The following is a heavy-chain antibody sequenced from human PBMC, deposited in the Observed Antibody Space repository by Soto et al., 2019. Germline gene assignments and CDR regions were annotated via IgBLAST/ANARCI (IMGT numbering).Heavy chain of an antibody. D-gene: IGHD6-19*01. Sequence: GGSLRLSCVASGFTFSTYAINWVRRAPGKGLEWVSAIGGRGDRTYYTDPVKGRFTNSRDNSRNTVYLQMNSLRVEDTAVYYCAKGASTDSGGWAYFDSWGQGTLVTVSS. CDR3: AKGASTDSGGWAYFDS. J-gene: IGHJ4*02. CDR1: GFTFSTYA. CDR2: IGGRGDRT. V-gene: IGHV3-23*01.